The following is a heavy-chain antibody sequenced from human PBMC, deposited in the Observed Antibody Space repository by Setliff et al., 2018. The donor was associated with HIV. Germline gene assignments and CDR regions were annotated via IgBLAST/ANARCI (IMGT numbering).Heavy chain of an antibody. CDR1: GGTFTSYD. CDR3: ARGGVMVRGNWFDP. Sequence: ASVKVSCKASGGTFTSYDINWVRQATGQGLEWMGWMNPNSGNTGYAQKSQGRVTMTRNTSISTAYMELSSLRSEDTAVYYCARGGVMVRGNWFDPWGQGTLVTVSS. D-gene: IGHD3-10*01. V-gene: IGHV1-8*01. J-gene: IGHJ5*02. CDR2: MNPNSGNT.